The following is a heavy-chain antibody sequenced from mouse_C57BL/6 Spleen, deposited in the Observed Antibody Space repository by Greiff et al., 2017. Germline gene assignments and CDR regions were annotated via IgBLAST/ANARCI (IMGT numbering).Heavy chain of an antibody. CDR3: ARGGVRGGWLAY. CDR1: GYAFSSSW. J-gene: IGHJ3*01. Sequence: VKLQESGPELVKPGASVKISCKASGYAFSSSWMNWVKQRPGKGLEWIGRIYPGDGDTNYNGKFKGKATLTADKSSSTAYMQLSSLTSEDSAVYLCARGGVRGGWLAYWGQGTLVTVSA. CDR2: IYPGDGDT. D-gene: IGHD5-1*01. V-gene: IGHV1-82*01.